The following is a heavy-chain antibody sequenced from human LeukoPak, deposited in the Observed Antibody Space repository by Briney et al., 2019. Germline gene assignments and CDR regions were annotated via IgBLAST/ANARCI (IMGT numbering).Heavy chain of an antibody. V-gene: IGHV3-7*03. CDR1: GFTFSNYW. CDR3: AKDLGVVPAGFDY. J-gene: IGHJ4*02. D-gene: IGHD2-2*01. CDR2: IKTDGSEK. Sequence: GGSLRLSCEGSGFTFSNYWMGWVRQAPGKGLQWVANIKTDGSEKYYVDSVKGRFTISRDNSKNTLYLQMNSLRAEDTAVYYCAKDLGVVPAGFDYWGQGTLVTVSS.